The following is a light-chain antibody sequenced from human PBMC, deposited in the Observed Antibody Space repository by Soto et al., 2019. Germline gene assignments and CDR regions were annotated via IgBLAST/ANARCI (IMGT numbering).Light chain of an antibody. CDR3: HQRSNWPPYT. CDR1: QFISRY. V-gene: IGKV3-11*01. J-gene: IGKJ2*01. CDR2: DAS. Sequence: EIVLTQSPATLSLSPGERATLSCRASQFISRYLAWFQQKPGQAPRLLIYDASNRATGIPARFSGSGSGTDFTLTISSLEPEDFAIYYCHQRSNWPPYTFGQGTKLEIK.